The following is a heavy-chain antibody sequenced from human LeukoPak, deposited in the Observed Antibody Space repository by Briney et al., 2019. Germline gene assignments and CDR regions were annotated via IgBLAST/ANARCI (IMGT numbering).Heavy chain of an antibody. D-gene: IGHD3-10*01. V-gene: IGHV4-59*01. J-gene: IGHJ3*02. CDR2: IYYSGST. CDR1: GGSISSYY. CDR3: ARSARVRGVIGAFDI. Sequence: PSETLSLTCTVSGGSISSYYRSWIRQPPGKGLERIGYIYYSGSTNYNPSLKSRVTISVDTSKNQFSLKLSSVTAADTAVYYCARSARVRGVIGAFDIWGQGTMVTVSS.